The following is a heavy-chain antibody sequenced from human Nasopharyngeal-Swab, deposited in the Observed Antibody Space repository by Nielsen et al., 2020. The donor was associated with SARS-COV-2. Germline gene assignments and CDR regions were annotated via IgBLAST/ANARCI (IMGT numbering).Heavy chain of an antibody. J-gene: IGHJ4*02. CDR2: ISAYNGNT. V-gene: IGHV1-18*01. D-gene: IGHD6-19*01. Sequence: ASVKVSCKASGYTFISYGISWVRQAPGQGLEWMGWISAYNGNTNYAQKLQGRVTMTTDTSTSTAYMELRSLRSDDTAMYYCARLGSRIAVAGTFDYWGQGTLVTVSS. CDR1: GYTFISYG. CDR3: ARLGSRIAVAGTFDY.